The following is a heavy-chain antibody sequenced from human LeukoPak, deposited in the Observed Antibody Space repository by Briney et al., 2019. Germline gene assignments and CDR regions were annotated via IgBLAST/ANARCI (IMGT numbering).Heavy chain of an antibody. Sequence: ASVKVSCKASGGTFSSYAISWVRQAPGQGLEWMGGIIPIFGTANYAQKFQGRVTITTDESTSTAYMELSSLRSGDTAVYYCARWGDSSGYYTDWFDPWGQGTLVTVSS. CDR3: ARWGDSSGYYTDWFDP. CDR1: GGTFSSYA. D-gene: IGHD3-22*01. CDR2: IIPIFGTA. J-gene: IGHJ5*02. V-gene: IGHV1-69*05.